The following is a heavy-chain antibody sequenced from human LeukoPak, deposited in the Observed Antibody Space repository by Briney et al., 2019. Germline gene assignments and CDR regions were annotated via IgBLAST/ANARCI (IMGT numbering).Heavy chain of an antibody. CDR1: GFTFSNYW. CDR3: ARVQTASWFDP. J-gene: IGHJ5*02. D-gene: IGHD5-18*01. Sequence: PGGSLRLSCAASGFTFSNYWMSWVRQAPGKGLEWVANIKQDGSEKYYVDSVKGRFTISRDNAKNSLYLQMNSLRAEDTAVYYCARVQTASWFDPWGQGTLVTVSS. CDR2: IKQDGSEK. V-gene: IGHV3-7*01.